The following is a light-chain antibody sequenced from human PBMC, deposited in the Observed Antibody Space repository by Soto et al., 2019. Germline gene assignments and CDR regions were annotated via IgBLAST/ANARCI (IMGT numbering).Light chain of an antibody. CDR1: QSVSSSY. CDR3: QQYGSSPQT. J-gene: IGKJ1*01. V-gene: IGKV3-20*01. Sequence: IVVTESPATRSVTTDQRATLSCRASQSVSSSYLAWYQQKPGQAPRLLIYGASSRATGIPDRFSGSGSGTDFTLTISRLEPEDFAVYYCQQYGSSPQTFGQGTKVDIK. CDR2: GAS.